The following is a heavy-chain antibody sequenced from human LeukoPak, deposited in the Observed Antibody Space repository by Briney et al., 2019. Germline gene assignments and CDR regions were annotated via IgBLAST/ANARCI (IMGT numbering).Heavy chain of an antibody. J-gene: IGHJ5*02. CDR2: IYYSGST. CDR3: ARGDATYYYDSSGSFGL. Sequence: SETLSHTCTVSGGSISSSSYYWGWIRQPPGKGLEWIGSIYYSGSTYYNPSLKSRVTISVDTSKNQFSLKLSSVTAADTAVYYCARGDATYYYDSSGSFGLWGQGTLVTVSS. CDR1: GGSISSSSYY. D-gene: IGHD3-22*01. V-gene: IGHV4-39*01.